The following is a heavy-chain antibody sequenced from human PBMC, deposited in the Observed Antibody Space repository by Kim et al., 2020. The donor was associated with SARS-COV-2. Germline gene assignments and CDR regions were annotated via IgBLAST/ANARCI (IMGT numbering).Heavy chain of an antibody. CDR2: INAGNGNT. Sequence: ASVKVSCKASGYTFTSYAMHWVRQAPGQRLEWMGWINAGNGNTKYSQKFQGRVTITRDTSASTAYMELSSLRSEDTAVYYCARDQSRYDSSGYGYWGQGTLVTVSS. J-gene: IGHJ4*02. CDR3: ARDQSRYDSSGYGY. V-gene: IGHV1-3*01. CDR1: GYTFTSYA. D-gene: IGHD3-22*01.